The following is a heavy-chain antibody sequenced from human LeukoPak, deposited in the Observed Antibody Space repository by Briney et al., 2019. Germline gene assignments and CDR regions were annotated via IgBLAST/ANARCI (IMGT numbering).Heavy chain of an antibody. J-gene: IGHJ4*02. CDR3: ARDFRIRIAAASGSVSHFDY. Sequence: PSQTLSLTCTVSGGSISSGSYYWSWIRQPAGKGLEWIGRIYTSGSTNYNPSLKSRVTISVDTSKNQFSLKLSSVTAADTAVYYCARDFRIRIAAASGSVSHFDYWGQGTLVTVSS. CDR1: GGSISSGSYY. D-gene: IGHD6-13*01. CDR2: IYTSGST. V-gene: IGHV4-61*02.